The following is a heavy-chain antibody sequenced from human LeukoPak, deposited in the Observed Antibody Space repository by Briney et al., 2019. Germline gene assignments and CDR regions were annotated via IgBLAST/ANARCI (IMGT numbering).Heavy chain of an antibody. V-gene: IGHV3-11*01. CDR1: GFTFSDYY. J-gene: IGHJ4*02. CDR3: ARDMWLPPDFDY. Sequence: GGSLRLSCAASGFTFSDYYMSWIRQAPGKGLEWVSYISSSGSTIYYVDSVKGRFTISRDNAKSSLYLQMNSLRAEDTAVYYCARDMWLPPDFDYWGQGTLVTVSS. D-gene: IGHD3-22*01. CDR2: ISSSGSTI.